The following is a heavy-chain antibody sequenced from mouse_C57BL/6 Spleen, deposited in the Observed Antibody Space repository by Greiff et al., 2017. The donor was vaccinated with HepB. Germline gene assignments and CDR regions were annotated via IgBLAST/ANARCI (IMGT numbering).Heavy chain of an antibody. Sequence: QVQLQQPGAELVMPGASVKLSCKASGYTFTSYWMHWVKQRPGQGLEWIGEIDPSDSYTNYNQKFKGKSTLTVDKSSSTAYMQLSSLTSEDSAVYYCARWGHYYGSSYRYFDDWGTGTTVTVSS. J-gene: IGHJ1*03. D-gene: IGHD1-1*01. CDR2: IDPSDSYT. CDR3: ARWGHYYGSSYRYFDD. CDR1: GYTFTSYW. V-gene: IGHV1-69*01.